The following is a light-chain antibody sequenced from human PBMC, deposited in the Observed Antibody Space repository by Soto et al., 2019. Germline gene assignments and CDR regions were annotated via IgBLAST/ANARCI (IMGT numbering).Light chain of an antibody. Sequence: DIQMTQSPSTLSASVGDRVTITCRASQNINKWLAWYQQKPGKAPKLLIYEASTLEGGVPSRFSGSGSGTEFTLTISSLQPDDFATYWCQQYKSYSTFGQGTKRDIK. CDR2: EAS. CDR3: QQYKSYST. V-gene: IGKV1-5*03. CDR1: QNINKW. J-gene: IGKJ1*01.